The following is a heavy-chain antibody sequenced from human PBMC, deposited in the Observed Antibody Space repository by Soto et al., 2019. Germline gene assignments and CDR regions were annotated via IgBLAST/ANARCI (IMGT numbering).Heavy chain of an antibody. CDR3: ARGIYYYDRSGYSWPTENKIIVY. J-gene: IGHJ4*01. Sequence: ASVKVSWKASGYTFTSYGISSVRQAPGQGLEWMGWISPYNGNTNYAQKLQGRVTMTTDTSTSTAYMGLRSLRSDDTAVYYCARGIYYYDRSGYSWPTENKIIVYWG. CDR2: ISPYNGNT. D-gene: IGHD3-22*01. CDR1: GYTFTSYG. V-gene: IGHV1-18*01.